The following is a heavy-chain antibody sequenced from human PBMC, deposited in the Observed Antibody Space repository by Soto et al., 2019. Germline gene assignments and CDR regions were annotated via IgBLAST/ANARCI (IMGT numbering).Heavy chain of an antibody. CDR1: GFTFRGYA. J-gene: IGHJ4*02. V-gene: IGHV3-21*02. D-gene: IGHD1-26*01. CDR2: ISSSSNTI. Sequence: EVQLVESGGGLVKPGGSLRLSCAASGFTFRGYAMNWVRQAPGEGLEWVSFISSSSNTIYYADSVRGRFTISRDNAKYSLYLQMNSLRVEDTAVYYCARDAGGATYNWGQGTLVTVSS. CDR3: ARDAGGATYN.